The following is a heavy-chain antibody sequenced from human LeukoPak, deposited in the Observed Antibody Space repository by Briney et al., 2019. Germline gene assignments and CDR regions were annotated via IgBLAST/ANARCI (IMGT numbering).Heavy chain of an antibody. D-gene: IGHD6-13*01. CDR3: ARVRQRYSRLPLDDY. CDR1: GGSISSSSYY. V-gene: IGHV4-39*07. J-gene: IGHJ4*02. Sequence: SETLSLTCTVSGGSISSSSYYWGWIRQPPGKGLEWIGSIYYSGSTYYNPSLKSRVTISVDTSKNQFSLKLSSVTAADTAVYYCARVRQRYSRLPLDDYWGQGTLVTVSS. CDR2: IYYSGST.